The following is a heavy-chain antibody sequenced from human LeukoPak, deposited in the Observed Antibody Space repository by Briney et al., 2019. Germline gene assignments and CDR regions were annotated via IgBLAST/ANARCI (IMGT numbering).Heavy chain of an antibody. J-gene: IGHJ4*02. CDR3: AKDEGRLGYCSGGSCYDPTH. Sequence: SGGSLRLSCAASGFTFSSYGMHWVRQAPGKGLEWVAFIRYDGSHKYYADSVKGRFTISRGNSKNTLYLQMNSLRAEDTAVYYCAKDEGRLGYCSGGSCYDPTHWGQGTLVTVSS. CDR2: IRYDGSHK. CDR1: GFTFSSYG. D-gene: IGHD2-15*01. V-gene: IGHV3-30*02.